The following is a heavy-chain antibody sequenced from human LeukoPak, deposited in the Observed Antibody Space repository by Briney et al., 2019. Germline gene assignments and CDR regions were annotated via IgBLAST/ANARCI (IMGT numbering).Heavy chain of an antibody. J-gene: IGHJ6*01. CDR2: ISWNSGSI. D-gene: IGHD6-19*01. CDR1: GFTFDDYA. Sequence: RSGRSLRLSCAASGFTFDDYAMHWVRQAPGKGLEWVSGISWNSGSIGHADSVKGRFTISRDNAKNSLYLQMNSLRAEDTALYYCAKDLQWLVRPHYYYYGMDVWGRGTTVSVSS. CDR3: AKDLQWLVRPHYYYYGMDV. V-gene: IGHV3-9*01.